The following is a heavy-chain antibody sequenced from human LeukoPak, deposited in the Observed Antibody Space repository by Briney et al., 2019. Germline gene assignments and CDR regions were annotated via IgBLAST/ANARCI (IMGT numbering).Heavy chain of an antibody. CDR1: GDYISKTSYF. Sequence: PSETLSLTCTVSGDYISKTSYFWGRIRQPPVKGQDRIGSIFYNGNTYDKPSLKRRVNICVDSAKNQFSMKMNFVTAADTAVYYCARHEWTLVGLPGTRRDYSNMDVWGEGTTVIVSS. CDR2: IFYNGNT. CDR3: ARHEWTLVGLPGTRRDYSNMDV. J-gene: IGHJ6*03. D-gene: IGHD1-26*01. V-gene: IGHV4-39*01.